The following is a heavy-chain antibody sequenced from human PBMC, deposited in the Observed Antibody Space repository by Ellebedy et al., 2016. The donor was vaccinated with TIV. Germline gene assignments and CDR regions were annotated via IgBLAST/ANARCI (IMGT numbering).Heavy chain of an antibody. CDR1: GGSITRSNW. Sequence: MPSETLSLTCAVSGGSITRSNWWIWVRQPPGKGLEWIGEIYHSGSNNYNPSPKSRVTISVDKSKNQFSLKLSSVTAADTAVYYWASGRIELDYWGQGTLVTVSS. CDR3: ASGRIELDY. J-gene: IGHJ4*02. CDR2: IYHSGSN. D-gene: IGHD1-26*01. V-gene: IGHV4-4*02.